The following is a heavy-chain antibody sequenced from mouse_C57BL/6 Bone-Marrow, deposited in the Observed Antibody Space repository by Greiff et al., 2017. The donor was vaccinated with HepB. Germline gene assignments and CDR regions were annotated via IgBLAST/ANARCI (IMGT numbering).Heavy chain of an antibody. CDR3: ARGDGIPDY. Sequence: DVKLQESGPGLVKPSQSLSLTCSVTGYSITSGYYWNWIRQFPGNKLEWMGYISYDGSNNYNPSLKNRISITRDTSKNQFFLKLNSVTTEDTATYYCARGDGIPDYWGQGTTLTVSS. CDR2: ISYDGSN. CDR1: GYSITSGYY. V-gene: IGHV3-6*01. D-gene: IGHD2-1*01. J-gene: IGHJ2*01.